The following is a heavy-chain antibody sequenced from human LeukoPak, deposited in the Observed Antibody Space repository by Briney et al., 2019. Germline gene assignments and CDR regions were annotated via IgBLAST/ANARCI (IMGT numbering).Heavy chain of an antibody. CDR1: GGSISSYY. CDR2: IFYSGTT. Sequence: PSETLSLTCSVSGGSISSYYGSWIRQPPGMGLEWIGYIFYSGTTNYNPSLKSRVTISVDTSKNQFSLRLTSVTAADTAVYYCARGAVVGWFDPWGQGTLVTVSS. CDR3: ARGAVVGWFDP. J-gene: IGHJ5*02. V-gene: IGHV4-59*01.